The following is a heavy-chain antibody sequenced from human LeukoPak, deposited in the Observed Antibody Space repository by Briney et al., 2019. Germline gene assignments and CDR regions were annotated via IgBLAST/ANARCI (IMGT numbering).Heavy chain of an antibody. D-gene: IGHD3-22*01. CDR1: GFNFANHA. CDR2: ISGGGDIT. Sequence: GGSLRLSCAASGFNFANHAMSWVRQTPGKVLEWVSAISGGGDITYYADSGTGRFTISRNNSKDTLFLQLHSLSPGDTAVYYCEKDDRYDSSGYPDYWGQGTLVTVSS. V-gene: IGHV3-23*01. CDR3: EKDDRYDSSGYPDY. J-gene: IGHJ4*02.